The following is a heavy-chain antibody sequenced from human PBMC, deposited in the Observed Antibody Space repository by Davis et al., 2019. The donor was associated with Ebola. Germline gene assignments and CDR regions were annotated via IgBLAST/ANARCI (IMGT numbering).Heavy chain of an antibody. V-gene: IGHV1-18*04. Sequence: ASVKVSCKASGYTFTGYGISWVRQAPGQGLEWMGWISADNGNTRYGKKAQGRATMTADTSTSTAYMELRSLKSDDTAVYYCARDIVVMLYATGGLDYWGQGTLVTVSS. CDR1: GYTFTGYG. CDR2: ISADNGNT. CDR3: ARDIVVMLYATGGLDY. D-gene: IGHD2-8*01. J-gene: IGHJ4*02.